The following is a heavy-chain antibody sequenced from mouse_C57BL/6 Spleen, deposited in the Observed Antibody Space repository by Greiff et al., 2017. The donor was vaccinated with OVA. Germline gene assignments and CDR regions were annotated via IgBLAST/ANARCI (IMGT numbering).Heavy chain of an antibody. J-gene: IGHJ1*03. Sequence: VQLQQPGAELVMPGASVKLSCKASGYTFTSYWMHWVKQRPGQGLEWIGEIDPSDSYTNYNQKFKGKSTLTVDKSSSTAYMQLSSLTSEDSAVYYCARKDYDYDDWYFDVWGTGTTVTVSS. CDR3: ARKDYDYDDWYFDV. CDR1: GYTFTSYW. CDR2: IDPSDSYT. V-gene: IGHV1-69*01. D-gene: IGHD2-4*01.